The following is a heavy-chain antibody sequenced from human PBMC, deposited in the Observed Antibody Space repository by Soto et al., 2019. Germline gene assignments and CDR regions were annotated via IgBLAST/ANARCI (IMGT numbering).Heavy chain of an antibody. J-gene: IGHJ5*02. V-gene: IGHV4-38-2*02. D-gene: IGHD2-15*01. Sequence: SETLSLTSTVSGYSISSGYHWAWIRQPPGKGLEWLGSVHYSGNTYYNPSLKSRLTISVDKSKNQFSLNLSSVTAADTAVYYCARQDRVVAEGRWFDPWGQGTLVTVSS. CDR2: VHYSGNT. CDR1: GYSISSGYH. CDR3: ARQDRVVAEGRWFDP.